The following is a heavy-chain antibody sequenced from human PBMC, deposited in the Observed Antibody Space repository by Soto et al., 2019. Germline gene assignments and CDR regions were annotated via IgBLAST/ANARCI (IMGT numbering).Heavy chain of an antibody. CDR1: ESTVSRDW. V-gene: IGHV3-7*04. J-gene: IGHJ4*02. Sequence: GGSLRLSCAIFESTVSRDWMNWVRQAPGKGLEWVAHINQDGSEKYYVDSVKGRFTISRDNAKKSLYLQMNSLRPADTAMYYCSGGVGDSFWGQGTLVTVCS. CDR2: INQDGSEK. CDR3: SGGVGDSF. D-gene: IGHD1-26*01.